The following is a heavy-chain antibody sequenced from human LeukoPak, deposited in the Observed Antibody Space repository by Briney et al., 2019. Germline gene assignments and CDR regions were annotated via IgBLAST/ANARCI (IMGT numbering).Heavy chain of an antibody. V-gene: IGHV1-18*01. CDR2: SPYNGNT. Sequence: SPYNGNTNYSQQFQGRLTVTIDTSTSTAYMELRSLRSEDTAVYYCARPRGYCSGGSCYHYYFDYWGQGTLVTVSS. J-gene: IGHJ4*02. CDR3: ARPRGYCSGGSCYHYYFDY. D-gene: IGHD2-15*01.